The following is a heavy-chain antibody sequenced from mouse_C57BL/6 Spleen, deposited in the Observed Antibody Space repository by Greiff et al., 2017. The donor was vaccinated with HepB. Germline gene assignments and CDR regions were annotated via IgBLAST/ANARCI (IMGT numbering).Heavy chain of an antibody. V-gene: IGHV3-6*01. CDR1: GYSITSGYY. J-gene: IGHJ2*01. CDR2: ISYDGSN. Sequence: VQLQQSGPGLVKPSQSLSLTCSVTGYSITSGYYWNWIRQFPGNKLEWMGYISYDGSNNYNPSLKNRISITRDTSKNQFFLKLNSVTTEDTATYYCARVYMRYFDYWGQGTTLTVSS. CDR3: ARVYMRYFDY. D-gene: IGHD1-3*01.